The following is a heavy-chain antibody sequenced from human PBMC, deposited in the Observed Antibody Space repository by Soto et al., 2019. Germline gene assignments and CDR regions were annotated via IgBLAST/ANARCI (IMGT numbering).Heavy chain of an antibody. CDR3: ARDLGGSRDS. Sequence: QVQLVQSGAEVKKPGASVKVSCKASGNTFIGYYIHWVRQAPGKGLEWMGWINPNNDGTTYGEKFQGRVTMTRDTSTSTADMELSRLRSDDTAVYYCARDLGGSRDSWGQGTLVTVSS. D-gene: IGHD1-26*01. CDR2: INPNNDGT. CDR1: GNTFIGYY. V-gene: IGHV1-2*02. J-gene: IGHJ4*02.